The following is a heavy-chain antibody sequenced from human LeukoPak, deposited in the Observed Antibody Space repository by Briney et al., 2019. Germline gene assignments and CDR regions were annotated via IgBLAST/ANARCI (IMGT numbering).Heavy chain of an antibody. J-gene: IGHJ4*02. V-gene: IGHV4-38-2*02. Sequence: SETLSLTCTVSGYSISSGQYWGWIRQTPGKGLEWIASIHYSGSTYYNQALRSRVTMTVDTSKNQFSLKLGSVTAADTAIYYCARRSSAWLPSDSWGQGIRVTVSS. D-gene: IGHD6-19*01. CDR1: GYSISSGQY. CDR2: IHYSGST. CDR3: ARRSSAWLPSDS.